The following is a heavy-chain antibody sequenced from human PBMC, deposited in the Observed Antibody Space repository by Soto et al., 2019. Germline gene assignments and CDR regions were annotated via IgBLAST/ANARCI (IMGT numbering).Heavy chain of an antibody. CDR1: GFTFSGSA. J-gene: IGHJ6*02. CDR3: TRQGSSSPTAVYYGMDV. V-gene: IGHV3-73*01. CDR2: IRSKANSYAT. Sequence: GGSLRLSCAASGFTFSGSAMHWVRQASGKGLEWVGRIRSKANSYATAYAASVKGRFTISRDDSKNTAYLQMNSLKTEDTAVYYCTRQGSSSPTAVYYGMDVWGQGTTVTVS. D-gene: IGHD6-6*01.